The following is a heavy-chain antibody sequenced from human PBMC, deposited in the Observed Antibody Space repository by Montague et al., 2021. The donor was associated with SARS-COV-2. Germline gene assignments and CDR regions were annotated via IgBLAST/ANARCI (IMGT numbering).Heavy chain of an antibody. J-gene: IGHJ6*02. CDR1: GFSLTTSAMC. Sequence: PALVKPTQTLTLTCTLSGFSLTTSAMCVSWIRHPPGKAPEWLARIDWDDDKHYNASLKTGLTISKDTSKNHVVLTMTNMDPVDTGTYYCARSGQPAGNYAPLGYYGLDVWGRGTTVIVSS. CDR3: ARSGQPAGNYAPLGYYGLDV. D-gene: IGHD1-26*01. V-gene: IGHV2-70*11. CDR2: IDWDDDK.